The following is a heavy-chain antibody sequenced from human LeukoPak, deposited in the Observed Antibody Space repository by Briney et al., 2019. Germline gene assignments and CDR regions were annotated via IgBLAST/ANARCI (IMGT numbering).Heavy chain of an antibody. V-gene: IGHV3-33*01. Sequence: GGSLRLSCAASGFTFSSFGMHWVRQAPGKGLEWVAVIWYDGSDKYYADSVKGRFTISRDNSKNTLYLQMNSLRAEDTAVYYCARDPEAVADLYFDYWGQGTLVTVSS. CDR1: GFTFSSFG. CDR3: ARDPEAVADLYFDY. J-gene: IGHJ4*02. D-gene: IGHD6-19*01. CDR2: IWYDGSDK.